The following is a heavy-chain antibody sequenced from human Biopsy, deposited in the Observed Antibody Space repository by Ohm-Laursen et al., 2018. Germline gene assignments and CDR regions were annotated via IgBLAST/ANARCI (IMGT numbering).Heavy chain of an antibody. J-gene: IGHJ4*02. Sequence: SDTLSLTCTVSGDSVSSGSFYWTWIRQPPGQELEYIGYIYDRGSTANYNPSLKSRVTMSVDMPKNQFSLKLSSVTAADTAIYYCARGMRSSGWPYFDSWGQGTLVTVSS. V-gene: IGHV4-61*01. CDR1: GDSVSSGSFY. CDR3: ARGMRSSGWPYFDS. CDR2: IYDRGSTA. D-gene: IGHD6-19*01.